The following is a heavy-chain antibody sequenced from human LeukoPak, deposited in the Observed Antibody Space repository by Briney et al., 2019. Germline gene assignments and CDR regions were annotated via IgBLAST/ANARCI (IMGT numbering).Heavy chain of an antibody. J-gene: IGHJ3*02. Sequence: SETLSLTCAVYGGSFSGYYWSWIRQPPGKELEWIGEINHSGSTNYNPSLKSRVTISVDTSKNQFSLKLSSVTAADTAVYYCAGFTIFGVVIAFDIWGQGTMVTVSS. V-gene: IGHV4-34*01. CDR2: INHSGST. CDR3: AGFTIFGVVIAFDI. D-gene: IGHD3-3*01. CDR1: GGSFSGYY.